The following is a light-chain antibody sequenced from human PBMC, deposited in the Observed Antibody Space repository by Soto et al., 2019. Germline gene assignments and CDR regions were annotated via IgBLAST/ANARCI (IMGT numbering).Light chain of an antibody. CDR2: GAS. CDR3: QQYGRSPSIT. Sequence: EILLTQSTGTLSLSPGQRATLSCRTSQSLSGNYLAWYQQKPGQAPRLLIYGASTRATGIPDRFSGSGSGTDFTLTISSLEPEDFAVYCCQQYGRSPSITFGGGTKVEIK. V-gene: IGKV3-20*01. J-gene: IGKJ4*01. CDR1: QSLSGNY.